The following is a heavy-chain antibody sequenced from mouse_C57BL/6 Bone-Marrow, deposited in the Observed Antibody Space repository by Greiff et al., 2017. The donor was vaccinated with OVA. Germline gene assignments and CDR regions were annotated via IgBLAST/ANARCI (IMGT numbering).Heavy chain of an antibody. V-gene: IGHV1-81*01. J-gene: IGHJ2*01. CDR3: ASLVYYFDY. D-gene: IGHD1-1*02. CDR2: IYPRSGNT. Sequence: VQGVESGAELARPGASVKLSCKASGYTFTSYGISWVKQRTGQGLEWIGEIYPRSGNTYYNEKFKGKATLTADKSSSTAYMELRSLTSEDSAVYFCASLVYYFDYWGQGTTLTVSS. CDR1: GYTFTSYG.